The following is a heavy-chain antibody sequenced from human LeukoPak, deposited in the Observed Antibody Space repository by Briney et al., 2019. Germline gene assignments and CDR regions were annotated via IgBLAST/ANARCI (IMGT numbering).Heavy chain of an antibody. CDR3: ARQRYSDY. CDR2: IKEDGSDN. J-gene: IGHJ4*02. V-gene: IGHV3-7*01. D-gene: IGHD1-1*01. Sequence: GGSLRLSCAASGFTFSRYWMTWVRQAPGKGLDWVANIKEDGSDNSYVESVKGRFTISRDNAKNSLYLQLNRLRAEDTAVYFCARQRYSDYWGQGTLVTVSS. CDR1: GFTFSRYW.